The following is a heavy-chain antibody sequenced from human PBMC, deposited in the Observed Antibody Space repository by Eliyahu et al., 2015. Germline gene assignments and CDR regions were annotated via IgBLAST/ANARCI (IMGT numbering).Heavy chain of an antibody. CDR3: AREGGTYYFDY. V-gene: IGHV1-18*01. CDR1: GYXFTTYG. J-gene: IGHJ4*02. D-gene: IGHD1-26*01. Sequence: QVQLVQSGAEVKXPGAXVXXXCKASGYXFTTYGISWVRPAPGQGLEWMGWISPYNDKTNYAQKLQGRVSMTTDTSTSTAYMELRSLRSDDTAVYYCAREGGTYYFDYWGQGTLVTVSS. CDR2: ISPYNDKT.